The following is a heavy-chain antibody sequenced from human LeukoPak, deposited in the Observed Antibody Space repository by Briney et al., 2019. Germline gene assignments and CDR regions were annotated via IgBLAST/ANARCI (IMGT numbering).Heavy chain of an antibody. CDR1: GFTVCINF. CDR3: ARLYGTFLEWSPYFDY. CDR2: TYSGGST. D-gene: IGHD3-3*02. J-gene: IGHJ4*02. Sequence: GGSLRLSCAASGFTVCINFMSWVRQATGEGLEWVSVTYSGGSTYYADSVKGRFTISRLNSKNTLYLQMNSLRAEDTAVYYCARLYGTFLEWSPYFDYWGQGTLVTVSS. V-gene: IGHV3-53*04.